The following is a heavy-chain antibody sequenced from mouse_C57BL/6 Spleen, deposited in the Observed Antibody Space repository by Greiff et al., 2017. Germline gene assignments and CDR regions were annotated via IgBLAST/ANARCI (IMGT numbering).Heavy chain of an antibody. CDR1: GFTFSSYA. J-gene: IGHJ2*01. Sequence: EVQLVESGGGLVKPGGSLTLSCAASGFTFSSYAMSWVRQTPEKRLEWVATISDGGSYTYYPDNVKGRFTISRDNAKNNLYLQMSHLKSEDTAMYYCARDYGKDYFDYWGQGTTLTVSS. CDR2: ISDGGSYT. V-gene: IGHV5-4*01. CDR3: ARDYGKDYFDY. D-gene: IGHD1-1*01.